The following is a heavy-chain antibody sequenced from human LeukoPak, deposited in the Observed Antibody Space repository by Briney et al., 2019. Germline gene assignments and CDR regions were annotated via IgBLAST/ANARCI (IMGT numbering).Heavy chain of an antibody. CDR1: GYTFTSYG. V-gene: IGHV1-18*01. Sequence: ASVKVSCKASGYTFTSYGISWVRQAPGQGLEWMGWISAYNGNTNYAQKFQGRITMTRNTSISTAYMELSSLKSEDTAVYYCARGLGRTAMVTRGGVRFDYWGQGTLVTVSS. D-gene: IGHD5-18*01. CDR3: ARGLGRTAMVTRGGVRFDY. J-gene: IGHJ4*02. CDR2: ISAYNGNT.